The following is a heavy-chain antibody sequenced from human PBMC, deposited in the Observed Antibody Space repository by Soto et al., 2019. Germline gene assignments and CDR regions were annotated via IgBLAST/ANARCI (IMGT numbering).Heavy chain of an antibody. V-gene: IGHV3-21*01. J-gene: IGHJ6*02. D-gene: IGHD6-6*01. CDR2: ISSSSSYI. CDR3: ARGNSSSWYYYYYGMDV. CDR1: GFTFSSYI. Sequence: GGSLRLSCPASGFTFSSYIMNWVRQSPGKGLEWVSSISSSSSYIYYADSVKGRFTISRDNAKNSLYLQMNSLRAEDTAVYYCARGNSSSWYYYYYGMDVWGQGTTVTVSS.